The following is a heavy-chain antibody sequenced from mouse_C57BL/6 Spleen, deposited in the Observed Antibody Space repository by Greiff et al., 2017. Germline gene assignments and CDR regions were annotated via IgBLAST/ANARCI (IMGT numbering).Heavy chain of an antibody. Sequence: EVQLQQSGPVLVKPGASVKMSCKASGYTFTDYYMNWVKQSHGKSLEWIGVINPYNGGTSYNQKFKGKATLTVDKSSSTAYMELNSLTSEDSAVYYCARSAVVAGFDYWGQGTTLTVSS. D-gene: IGHD1-1*01. J-gene: IGHJ2*01. CDR1: GYTFTDYY. CDR2: INPYNGGT. CDR3: ARSAVVAGFDY. V-gene: IGHV1-19*01.